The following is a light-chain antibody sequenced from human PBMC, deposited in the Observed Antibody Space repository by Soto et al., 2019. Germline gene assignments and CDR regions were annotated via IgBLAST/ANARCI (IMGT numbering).Light chain of an antibody. Sequence: DIQMTQSPSSLSASVGDRVTITCRASQTISSYLNWYQQKPGKAPKLLIYAASSLQSGVPSRFTGSGSGTDFTLPISSLQPEDFATYYCQQSHSIPYTFGQGTKLEFK. J-gene: IGKJ2*01. CDR1: QTISSY. CDR3: QQSHSIPYT. CDR2: AAS. V-gene: IGKV1-39*01.